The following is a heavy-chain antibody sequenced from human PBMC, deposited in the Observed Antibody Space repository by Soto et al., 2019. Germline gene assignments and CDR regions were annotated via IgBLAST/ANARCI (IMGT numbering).Heavy chain of an antibody. V-gene: IGHV1-69*06. CDR2: IIPIFGTA. D-gene: IGHD5-12*01. J-gene: IGHJ5*02. CDR3: ARGPREVDIVATIGAWFDP. Sequence: QVPLVQSGAEVKKPGSSVKVSCKASGGTFSSYAISWVRQAPGQGLEWMGGIIPIFGTANYAQKFQGRVTITADKSTSTAYMELSSLRSEDTAVYYCARGPREVDIVATIGAWFDPWGQGTLVTVSS. CDR1: GGTFSSYA.